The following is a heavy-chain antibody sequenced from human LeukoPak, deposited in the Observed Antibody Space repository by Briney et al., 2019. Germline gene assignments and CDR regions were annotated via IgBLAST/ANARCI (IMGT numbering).Heavy chain of an antibody. CDR2: IYHSGST. CDR3: ARATGGSVYN. CDR1: GGSISSGGYS. D-gene: IGHD3-10*01. J-gene: IGHJ4*02. V-gene: IGHV4-30-2*01. Sequence: PSQTLSLTCAVSGGSISSGGYSWGWIRQPPGKGLEWIGYIYHSGSTYYNPSLKSRVTISVDRSKNQFSLKLSSVTAADTAVYYCARATGGSVYNWGQGTLVTVSS.